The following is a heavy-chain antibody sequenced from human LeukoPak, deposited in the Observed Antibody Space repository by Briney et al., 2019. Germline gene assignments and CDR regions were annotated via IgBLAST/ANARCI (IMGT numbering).Heavy chain of an antibody. J-gene: IGHJ6*03. CDR1: GGSFSGYY. CDR2: INHRGST. Sequence: PSETLSLTCAVYGGSFSGYYWSWIRQPPGKGLEWIGEINHRGSTNYNPSLKSRVTISVDTSKNQFSLKLSSVTAADTAVYYCARRARFLEWFMGHYYMDVWGKGTTVTVSS. D-gene: IGHD3-3*01. CDR3: ARRARFLEWFMGHYYMDV. V-gene: IGHV4-34*01.